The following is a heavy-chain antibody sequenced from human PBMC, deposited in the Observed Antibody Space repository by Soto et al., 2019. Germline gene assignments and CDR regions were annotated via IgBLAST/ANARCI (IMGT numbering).Heavy chain of an antibody. Sequence: QVQLQESGPGLVKPSQTLSLTCTVSGGSISSGDYYWSWIRQPPEKGLEWIGYIYYSGSTYYNPSLTSRVTISVDTSKNQFSLKLSSVTAADPAVYYCARLTPGYSSGWFIDYWGQGTLVTVSS. CDR2: IYYSGST. J-gene: IGHJ4*02. CDR3: ARLTPGYSSGWFIDY. CDR1: GGSISSGDYY. V-gene: IGHV4-30-4*01. D-gene: IGHD6-19*01.